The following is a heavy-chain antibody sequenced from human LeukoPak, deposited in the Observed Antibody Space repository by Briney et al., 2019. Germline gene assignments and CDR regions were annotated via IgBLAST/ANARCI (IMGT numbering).Heavy chain of an antibody. V-gene: IGHV1-3*01. D-gene: IGHD2-2*01. J-gene: IGHJ3*02. CDR2: INAGNGNT. CDR1: GYTFINFA. Sequence: ASVRVSCKASGYTFINFAINWGRQAPGQRPEWMGWINAGNGNTKYSQKFQGRVTITRDTSASTAYMELSSLRSDDTAVYYCARERTAAGAFDIWGQGTMVTVSS. CDR3: ARERTAAGAFDI.